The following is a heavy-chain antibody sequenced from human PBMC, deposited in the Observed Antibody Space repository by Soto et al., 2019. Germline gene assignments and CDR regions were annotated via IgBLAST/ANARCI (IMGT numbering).Heavy chain of an antibody. J-gene: IGHJ4*02. CDR2: ISYDGSKK. Sequence: QVQLVESGGGVVQPGRSLRLSCAASGFTFSSYGMHWVRQAPGKGLEWLAVISYDGSKKYYADSVKGRFTISRDNSKNTLYLQMNSLRAEDTAVYYCAKDRGYYDIWSGYSYWGQGTLVTVSS. CDR1: GFTFSSYG. D-gene: IGHD3-3*01. V-gene: IGHV3-30*18. CDR3: AKDRGYYDIWSGYSY.